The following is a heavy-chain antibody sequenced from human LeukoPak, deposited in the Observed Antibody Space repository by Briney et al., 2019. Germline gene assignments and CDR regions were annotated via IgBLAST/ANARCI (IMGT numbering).Heavy chain of an antibody. CDR1: GFTFSSYG. V-gene: IGHV3-30*18. CDR2: ISYDGSNK. J-gene: IGHJ6*02. D-gene: IGHD5-18*01. CDR3: AKDLDTAMTRYYYYGMDV. Sequence: PGGSLRLSCAASGFTFSSYGMHWVRQAPGKGLEWVAVISYDGSNKYYADSVKGRFTISRDNSKNTLYLQMNILRAEDTAVYYCAKDLDTAMTRYYYYGMDVWGQGTTVTVSS.